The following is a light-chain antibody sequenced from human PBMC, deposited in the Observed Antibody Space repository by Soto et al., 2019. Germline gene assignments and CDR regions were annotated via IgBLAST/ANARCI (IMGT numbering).Light chain of an antibody. CDR3: SSYAGSNLV. Sequence: QYALTQPPSASGSPGQSVTISCTGTSSDVGGYNYVSWYQQHPGKAPKVMIYEVSKRPSGVPDRFSGSKSGNTASLTVSGLQAEDEADYYCSSYAGSNLVFGGGTKLTVL. V-gene: IGLV2-8*01. CDR2: EVS. J-gene: IGLJ2*01. CDR1: SSDVGGYNY.